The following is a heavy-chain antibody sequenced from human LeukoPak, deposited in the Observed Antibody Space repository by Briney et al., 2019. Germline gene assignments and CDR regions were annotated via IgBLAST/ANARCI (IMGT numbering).Heavy chain of an antibody. Sequence: ASVKVSCKASRGTFSSYAISWVRQAPGQGLEWMGRIIPILGIANYAQKFQGRVTITADKSTSTAYMELSSLRSEDTAVYYCARGGPYYYDSSPFDYWGQGTLVTVSS. V-gene: IGHV1-69*04. CDR1: RGTFSSYA. CDR3: ARGGPYYYDSSPFDY. J-gene: IGHJ4*02. CDR2: IIPILGIA. D-gene: IGHD3-22*01.